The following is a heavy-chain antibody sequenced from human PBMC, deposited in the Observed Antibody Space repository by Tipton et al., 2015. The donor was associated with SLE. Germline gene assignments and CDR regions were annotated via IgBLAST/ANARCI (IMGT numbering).Heavy chain of an antibody. J-gene: IGHJ3*02. V-gene: IGHV4-59*01. CDR2: IYESGNS. CDR1: GGSISGYY. CDR3: ARVVYSFSDAFDI. Sequence: TLSLTCTVSGGSISGYYWSWIRQPPGKGLEWIGNIYESGNSNYNPSLKSRVTISVDASKNQFSLRLTSLIAADTAVYYCARVVYSFSDAFDIWGQGTLVTVSS. D-gene: IGHD6-13*01.